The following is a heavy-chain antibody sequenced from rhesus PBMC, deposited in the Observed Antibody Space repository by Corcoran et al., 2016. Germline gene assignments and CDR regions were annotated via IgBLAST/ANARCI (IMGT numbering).Heavy chain of an antibody. D-gene: IGHD2-2*01. CDR2: IYGSRSST. Sequence: QLQLQESGPGLVKPSETLSVTCAVSGGSISSSYWSWIRQAPGKGLEWIGYIYGSRSSTNYNPPLKSRVTLSVDTSTNQLSLKLSSVTTADTAVYYCARSWGQRVLVPDYWGQGVLVTVSS. CDR1: GGSISSSY. J-gene: IGHJ4*01. V-gene: IGHV4-169*01. CDR3: ARSWGQRVLVPDY.